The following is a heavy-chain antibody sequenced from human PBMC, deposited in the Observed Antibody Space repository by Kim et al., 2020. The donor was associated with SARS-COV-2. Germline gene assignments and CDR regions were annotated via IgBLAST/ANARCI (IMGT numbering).Heavy chain of an antibody. Sequence: GGSLRLSCAASGFTFSSYAMSWVRQAPGKGLEWVSAISGSGGSTYYADSVKGRFTISRDNSKNTLYLQMNSLRAEDTAVYYCAKANGRDDPIVVVITSYYYYGMDVWGQGTTVTVSS. CDR2: ISGSGGST. CDR3: AKANGRDDPIVVVITSYYYYGMDV. V-gene: IGHV3-23*01. CDR1: GFTFSSYA. J-gene: IGHJ6*02. D-gene: IGHD3-22*01.